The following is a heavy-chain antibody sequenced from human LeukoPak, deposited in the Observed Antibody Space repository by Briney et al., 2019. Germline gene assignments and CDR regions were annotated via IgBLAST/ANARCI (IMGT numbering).Heavy chain of an antibody. CDR1: GGTFSSYA. J-gene: IGHJ4*02. CDR3: ARASGIAARGYFDY. V-gene: IGHV1-18*01. CDR2: ISAYNGNT. Sequence: ASVKVSCKASGGTFSSYAISWVRQAPGQGLEWMGWISAYNGNTNYAQKLQGRVTMTTDTSTSTAYMELRSLRSDDTAVYYCARASGIAARGYFDYWGQGTLVTVSP. D-gene: IGHD6-6*01.